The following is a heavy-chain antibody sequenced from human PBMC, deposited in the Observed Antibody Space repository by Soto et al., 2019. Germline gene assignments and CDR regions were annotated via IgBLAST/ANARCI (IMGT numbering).Heavy chain of an antibody. Sequence: ASVKVSCKASGFTFANSAMQWVRQARGQRLEWIGWIVLGSGKTNSAQKFRDRVTFTRDMSTNTAYMEVSSLRSEDTAVYYCAAGDIAALIWGQGTLVTVSS. CDR1: GFTFANSA. CDR3: AAGDIAALI. D-gene: IGHD6-25*01. CDR2: IVLGSGKT. V-gene: IGHV1-58*02. J-gene: IGHJ4*02.